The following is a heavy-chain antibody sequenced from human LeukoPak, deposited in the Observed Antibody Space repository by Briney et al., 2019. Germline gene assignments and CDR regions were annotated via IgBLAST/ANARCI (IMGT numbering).Heavy chain of an antibody. D-gene: IGHD3-10*01. CDR1: GLAFSLYG. Sequence: GGTLRLSCAASGLAFSLYGMSWVRQAPGKGLEWVSAISGRGGRTYCADSVKGRFTISRDNSKNTLYLQMNSLRAEDTAVYYCAKDGVWFGELPYFDYWGQGTLVTVSS. J-gene: IGHJ4*02. CDR2: ISGRGGRT. V-gene: IGHV3-23*01. CDR3: AKDGVWFGELPYFDY.